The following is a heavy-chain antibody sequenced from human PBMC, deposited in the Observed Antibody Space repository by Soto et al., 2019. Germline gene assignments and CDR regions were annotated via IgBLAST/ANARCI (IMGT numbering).Heavy chain of an antibody. CDR2: IWDDGSNK. Sequence: QVHLVESGGGVVQPGRSLRLSCVASGFTFSNFAMHWVRQAPGKGLEWVAVIWDDGSNKNYGDSVKGRFTISRDNSKKTLHLQRNSQRSEEKALYYCGIARHDSQTLFESWGQGTLLTVS. CDR1: GFTFSNFA. D-gene: IGHD3-16*01. J-gene: IGHJ4*02. CDR3: GIARHDSQTLFES. V-gene: IGHV3-33*03.